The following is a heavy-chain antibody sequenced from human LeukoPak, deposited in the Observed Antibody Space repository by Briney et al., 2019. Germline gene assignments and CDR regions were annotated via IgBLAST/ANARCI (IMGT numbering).Heavy chain of an antibody. V-gene: IGHV3-23*01. D-gene: IGHD6-13*01. J-gene: IGHJ3*02. Sequence: GGSLRLSCAASGFTFSSYTMSWVRQAPGKGLEWVSGISGSGGSTYYADSVKGRFTISRDNSKNTVYLQMNSLRAEDTAVYYCARAGIAAAGDAFDIWGQGTMVTVSS. CDR1: GFTFSSYT. CDR2: ISGSGGST. CDR3: ARAGIAAAGDAFDI.